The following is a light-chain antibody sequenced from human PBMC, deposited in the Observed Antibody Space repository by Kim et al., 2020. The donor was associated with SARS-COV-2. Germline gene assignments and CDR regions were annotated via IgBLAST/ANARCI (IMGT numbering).Light chain of an antibody. CDR1: SSDVGAYNH. J-gene: IGLJ1*01. CDR3: SSYSDSISYV. Sequence: GQSATISCTGTSSDVGAYNHVSWYRQHPGKAPKLMIYEVSNRPSGVPDRFSGSKSGNTASLTVSELQAEDEADYYCSSYSDSISYVVGTGTKVTVL. CDR2: EVS. V-gene: IGLV2-8*01.